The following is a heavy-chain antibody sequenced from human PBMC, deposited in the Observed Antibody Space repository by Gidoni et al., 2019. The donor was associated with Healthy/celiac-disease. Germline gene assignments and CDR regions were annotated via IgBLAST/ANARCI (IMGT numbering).Heavy chain of an antibody. Sequence: QLQLQESGPGLVKPSETLSLTCTVSGGSISSSSYYWGWIRQPPGKGLEWIGSIYYSGSTYYNPSLKSRVTISVDTSKNQFSLKLSSVTAADTAVYYCARDGQWMSKIPSEYFQHWGQGTLVTVSS. V-gene: IGHV4-39*07. CDR2: IYYSGST. CDR1: GGSISSSSYY. J-gene: IGHJ1*01. D-gene: IGHD6-19*01. CDR3: ARDGQWMSKIPSEYFQH.